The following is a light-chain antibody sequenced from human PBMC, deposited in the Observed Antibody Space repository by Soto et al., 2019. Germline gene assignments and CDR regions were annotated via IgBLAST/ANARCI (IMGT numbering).Light chain of an antibody. CDR1: RDITDY. J-gene: IGKJ1*01. CDR3: QNYNSAPWT. Sequence: DIQMTQSPSSLSASVGDRVTITCRASRDITDYLAWYQQKPGQVPKLLIYAASTLQSGVPSRFTASRSGTDFTLTITGLQPEDFATYYCQNYNSAPWTFGQGTNVEF. CDR2: AAS. V-gene: IGKV1-27*01.